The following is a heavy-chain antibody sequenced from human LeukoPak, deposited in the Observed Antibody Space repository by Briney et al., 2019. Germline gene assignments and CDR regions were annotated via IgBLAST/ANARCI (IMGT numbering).Heavy chain of an antibody. CDR1: GFTFSSYA. V-gene: IGHV3-30-3*01. CDR3: ARDDYYDSSGRFDY. Sequence: GGSLRLSCAASGFTFSSYAMHWVRQAPGKGLEWVAVISYDGSNKYYADSVKGRFTISRDNSKNTLYLQMNSLRAEDTAVYYCARDDYYDSSGRFDYWGRGTLVTVSS. CDR2: ISYDGSNK. J-gene: IGHJ4*02. D-gene: IGHD3-22*01.